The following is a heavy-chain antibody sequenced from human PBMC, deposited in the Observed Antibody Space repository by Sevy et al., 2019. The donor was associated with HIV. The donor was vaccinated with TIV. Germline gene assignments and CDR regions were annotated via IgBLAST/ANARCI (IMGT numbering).Heavy chain of an antibody. CDR2: LDPRGKER. D-gene: IGHD3-16*02. Sequence: GGSLRLSCAASGFNFDTFWMGWVRRAPGRGLEWVASLDPRGKERDHLDSLKGRFTISRDNAKNSLYLEMHSLKAEDTALYYCVRVLWDVLVVPAATPSPWLDSWGQGTLVTVSS. J-gene: IGHJ5*01. V-gene: IGHV3-7*01. CDR1: GFNFDTFW. CDR3: VRVLWDVLVVPAATPSPWLDS.